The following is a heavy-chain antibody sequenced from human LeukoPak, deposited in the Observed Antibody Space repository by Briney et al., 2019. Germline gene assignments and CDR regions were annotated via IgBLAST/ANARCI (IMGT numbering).Heavy chain of an antibody. CDR2: SNHSGST. CDR1: GGSFSDYY. CDR3: ALLVATGGSADPFDY. Sequence: PSETLSLTCAVYGGSFSDYYWSWIRKPPRKGMEWIGESNHSGSTNYNPSLKSRVTISVDTSKNQFSLKLSSVTAADTAVYYCALLVATGGSADPFDYWGQGTLVTVSS. V-gene: IGHV4-34*01. J-gene: IGHJ4*02. D-gene: IGHD5-12*01.